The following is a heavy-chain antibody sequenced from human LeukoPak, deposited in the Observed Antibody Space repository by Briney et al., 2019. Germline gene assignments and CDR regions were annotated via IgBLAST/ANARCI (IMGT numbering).Heavy chain of an antibody. D-gene: IGHD3-10*01. J-gene: IGHJ4*02. CDR1: GYTFTGYY. V-gene: IGHV1-2*04. CDR3: ARDVGYGSGPYDY. CDR2: INPNSGGT. Sequence: ASVKVSCKASGYTFTGYYMHWVRQAPGQGLEWMGWINPNSGGTNYAQKFQGWVTMTRDTSISTAYMELSRLRSDDTAVYYCARDVGYGSGPYDYWGQGTLVTVSS.